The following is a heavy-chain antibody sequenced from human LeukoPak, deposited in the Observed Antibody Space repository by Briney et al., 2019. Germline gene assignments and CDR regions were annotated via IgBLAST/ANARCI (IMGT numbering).Heavy chain of an antibody. J-gene: IGHJ6*02. V-gene: IGHV1-2*02. CDR2: INPNGGGT. D-gene: IGHD3-3*01. CDR3: AREERPYYDFWSGYHAYYYYGMDV. CDR1: GYTFTGYY. Sequence: ASVKVSCKASGYTFTGYYMHWVRQAPGQGLEWMGWINPNGGGTNYAQKFQGRVTMTRDTSISTAYMELSRLRSDDTAVYYCAREERPYYDFWSGYHAYYYYGMDVWGQGTTVTVSS.